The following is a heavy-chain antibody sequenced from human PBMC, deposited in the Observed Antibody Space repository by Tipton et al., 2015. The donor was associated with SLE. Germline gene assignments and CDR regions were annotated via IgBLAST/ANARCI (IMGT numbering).Heavy chain of an antibody. D-gene: IGHD2-15*01. Sequence: TLSLTCTVSGGSISSHYWSWIRQPPGKGLEWIGYIYYSGSTYYNPSLKSRVTISVDTSKNQFSLKLTPVTAADTAVYYCARGGGSPSYWGQGTLVTVSS. V-gene: IGHV4-59*11. CDR3: ARGGGSPSY. CDR1: GGSISSHY. J-gene: IGHJ4*02. CDR2: IYYSGST.